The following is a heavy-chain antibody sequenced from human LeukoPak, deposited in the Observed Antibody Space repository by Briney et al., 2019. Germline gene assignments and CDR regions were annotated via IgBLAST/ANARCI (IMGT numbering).Heavy chain of an antibody. Sequence: SETLSLTCAVYGGSFSGYYWSWIRQPPGKGLEWIGEINHSGSTNYNPSLKSRVTMSVDTSKNQFSLKLSSVTAADTAVYYCARRTFPFWSGLNWFDPWGQGTLVTVSS. D-gene: IGHD3-3*01. CDR1: GGSFSGYY. CDR2: INHSGST. J-gene: IGHJ5*02. V-gene: IGHV4-34*01. CDR3: ARRTFPFWSGLNWFDP.